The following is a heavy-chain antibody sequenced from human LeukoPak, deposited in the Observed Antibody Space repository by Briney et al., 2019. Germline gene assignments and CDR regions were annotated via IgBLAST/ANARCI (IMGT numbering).Heavy chain of an antibody. V-gene: IGHV5-51*01. CDR3: ARQGTAVTLDY. D-gene: IGHD4-17*01. Sequence: GESLKISCQGSGYRFTSYWIGWVRQMPGKGLEWMGIINPGDSDTRYSPSFQGHVTLSVDKSISTAYLQWSSLQASDTAMYYCARQGTAVTLDYWGQGALVTVSS. J-gene: IGHJ4*02. CDR1: GYRFTSYW. CDR2: INPGDSDT.